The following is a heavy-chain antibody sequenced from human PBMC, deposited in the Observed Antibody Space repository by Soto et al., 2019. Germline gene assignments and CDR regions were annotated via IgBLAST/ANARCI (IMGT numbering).Heavy chain of an antibody. V-gene: IGHV4-59*08. CDR2: IYYSGST. CDR3: ASAGYSSTGFDY. Sequence: ASETLSLTCPVSGGSISSYYWSWIRQPPGKGLEWIGYIYYSGSTNYNPSLKSRVTISVDTSKIQFSLKLSSVTAADTAVYYCASAGYSSTGFDYWGQGTLVTVSS. D-gene: IGHD6-13*01. J-gene: IGHJ4*02. CDR1: GGSISSYY.